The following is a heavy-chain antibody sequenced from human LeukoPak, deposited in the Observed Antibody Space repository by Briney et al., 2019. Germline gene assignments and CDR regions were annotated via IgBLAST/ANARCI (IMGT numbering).Heavy chain of an antibody. Sequence: GGSLRLSCTASGFTFGDYAMCWVRQAPGKGLEWVGFIRSKAYGGTTEYAASVKGRFTISRDDSKSIAYLQMNSLKTEDTAVYYCTRVGPSPAEDYYYYYGMDVWGQGTTVTVSS. V-gene: IGHV3-49*04. CDR2: IRSKAYGGTT. CDR3: TRVGPSPAEDYYYYYGMDV. J-gene: IGHJ6*02. CDR1: GFTFGDYA.